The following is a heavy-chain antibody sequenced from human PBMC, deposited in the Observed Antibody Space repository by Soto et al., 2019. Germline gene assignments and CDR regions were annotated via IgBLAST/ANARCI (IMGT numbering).Heavy chain of an antibody. J-gene: IGHJ3*02. V-gene: IGHV3-74*01. Sequence: GGSLRLSCAASGFTFSSYWMHWVRQAPGKGLVWVSRINSDGSSTSYADSVKGRFTISRDNAKNTLYLQMNSLRAEDTAVYYCARDHLYYDILTGYYTDAFDIWGQGTMVTVSS. CDR1: GFTFSSYW. D-gene: IGHD3-9*01. CDR2: INSDGSST. CDR3: ARDHLYYDILTGYYTDAFDI.